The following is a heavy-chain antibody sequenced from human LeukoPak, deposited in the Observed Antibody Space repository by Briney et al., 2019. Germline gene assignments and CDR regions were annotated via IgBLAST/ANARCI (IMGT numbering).Heavy chain of an antibody. CDR1: RDSMGTYY. CDR3: AREGGYSYGYDL. D-gene: IGHD5-18*01. V-gene: IGHV4-4*07. Sequence: SETLSLTCTVSRDSMGTYYWSWIRQPAGKRLEWLGHVYTSGTTNYNPSLKSRVSMSIDTSKNQFSLKLRSVTAADTAIYYCAREGGYSYGYDLWGPGTLVTVSS. CDR2: VYTSGTT. J-gene: IGHJ5*02.